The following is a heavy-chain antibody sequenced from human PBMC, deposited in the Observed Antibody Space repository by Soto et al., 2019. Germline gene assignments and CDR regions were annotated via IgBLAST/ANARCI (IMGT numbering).Heavy chain of an antibody. CDR1: GGTFSSYA. J-gene: IGHJ2*01. CDR3: ARGPVDLVATMSNWYFDL. D-gene: IGHD5-12*01. CDR2: IIPIFGTA. Sequence: QVQLVQSGAEVKKPGSSVTVSCKASGGTFSSYAISWVRQAPGQGLEWMGGIIPIFGTANYAQKFQGRVTITADESTSTAYMELSSLRSEDTAVYYCARGPVDLVATMSNWYFDLWGRGTLVTVSS. V-gene: IGHV1-69*01.